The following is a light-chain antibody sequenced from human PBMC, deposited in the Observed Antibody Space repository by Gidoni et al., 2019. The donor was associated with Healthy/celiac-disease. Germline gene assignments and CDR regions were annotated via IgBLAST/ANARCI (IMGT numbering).Light chain of an antibody. V-gene: IGKV1-39*01. CDR2: AAS. Sequence: DLQMTPSPSSLAASVGDRVTITCTASQSISSYLNWYQQKPGKAPKLLIYAASSLQSGVPSRFSGSGSGTDFTLTISRLQAEDVAIYYCQQSYSTLCTFGPGTKVDIK. CDR1: QSISSY. J-gene: IGKJ3*01. CDR3: QQSYSTLCT.